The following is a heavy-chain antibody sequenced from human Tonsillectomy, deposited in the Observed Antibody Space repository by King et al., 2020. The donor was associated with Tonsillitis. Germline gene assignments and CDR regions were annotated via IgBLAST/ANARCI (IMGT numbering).Heavy chain of an antibody. J-gene: IGHJ3*02. V-gene: IGHV4-34*01. Sequence: VQLQQWGAGLLKPSETLSLTCAVYGGSFSGYYWSWIRQPPGKGLEWIGEINHSGSTNYNPSLKSRVHISMDTSKNQFSLKLSSVTAADTAVYYCSREEEGGYTFDAFDIWGQGTMVTVSS. D-gene: IGHD5-12*01. CDR1: GGSFSGYY. CDR2: INHSGST. CDR3: SREEEGGYTFDAFDI.